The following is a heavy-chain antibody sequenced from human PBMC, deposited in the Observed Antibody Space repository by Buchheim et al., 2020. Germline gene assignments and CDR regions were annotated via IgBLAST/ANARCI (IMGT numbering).Heavy chain of an antibody. D-gene: IGHD3-10*01. J-gene: IGHJ5*02. CDR1: GGSFSGYY. V-gene: IGHV4-34*01. CDR2: INHSGST. CDR3: ARGRTGGYGSGSYYNWFDP. Sequence: QVQLQQWGVGLLKPSETLSLTCAVYGGSFSGYYWSWIRQPPGKGLEWIGEINHSGSTNYNPSLKSRVTISVDTSKNQFSLKLSSVTAADTAVYYCARGRTGGYGSGSYYNWFDPWGQGTL.